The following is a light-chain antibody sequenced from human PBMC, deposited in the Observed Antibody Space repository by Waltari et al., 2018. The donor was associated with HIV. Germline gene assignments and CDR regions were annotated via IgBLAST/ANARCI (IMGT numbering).Light chain of an antibody. CDR2: AAS. J-gene: IGKJ1*01. Sequence: DIQMTQSPSSVSASVGDRVTITYRARQGIGSWLAWYQQKPGKAPKLLIYAASSLQSGVPSRFSGSASGTDFSLTIRSLQPEDFATYYCQQASSFPRTFGQGTKVEIK. CDR1: QGIGSW. V-gene: IGKV1-12*01. CDR3: QQASSFPRT.